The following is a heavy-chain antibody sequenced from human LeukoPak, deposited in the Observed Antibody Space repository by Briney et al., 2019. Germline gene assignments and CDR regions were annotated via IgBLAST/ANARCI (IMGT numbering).Heavy chain of an antibody. J-gene: IGHJ4*02. Sequence: GGSLRLSYAASGFTFSSYWMSWVRQAPGKGLEWVANTKQDGSEKYYVDSVKGRFTISRDNAKNSLYLQMNSLRAEDTAVYYCAREEDIVVVPAAMHYWGQGTLVTVSS. D-gene: IGHD2-2*01. CDR2: TKQDGSEK. CDR1: GFTFSSYW. CDR3: AREEDIVVVPAAMHY. V-gene: IGHV3-7*03.